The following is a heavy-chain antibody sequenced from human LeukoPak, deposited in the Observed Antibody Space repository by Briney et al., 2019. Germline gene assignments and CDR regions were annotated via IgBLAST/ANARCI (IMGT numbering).Heavy chain of an antibody. D-gene: IGHD6-19*01. V-gene: IGHV3-30-3*01. CDR2: ISYDGNNK. J-gene: IGHJ4*02. Sequence: GGSLRLSCAASGFTFSSYAIHWVRQAPGKGLERVAVISYDGNNKYYADSVKGRFTISRENSKNTLFLQMNSLRAEDTAVYYCARAGAVAGTAPFDFWGQGTLVTVSS. CDR3: ARAGAVAGTAPFDF. CDR1: GFTFSSYA.